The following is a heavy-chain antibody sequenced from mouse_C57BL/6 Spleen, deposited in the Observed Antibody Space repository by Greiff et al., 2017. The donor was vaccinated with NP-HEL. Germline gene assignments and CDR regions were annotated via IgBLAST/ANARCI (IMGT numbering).Heavy chain of an antibody. CDR3: ARRVLYPLAY. Sequence: EVQLQQSGPELVKPGASVKISCKASGYTFTDYYMNWVKQSHGKSLEWIGDINPNNGGTSYNQKFKGKATLTVDKSSSTAYMELRSLTSEDSAVYYCARRVLYPLAYWGQGTLVTVSA. V-gene: IGHV1-26*01. CDR2: INPNNGGT. J-gene: IGHJ3*01. D-gene: IGHD2-12*01. CDR1: GYTFTDYY.